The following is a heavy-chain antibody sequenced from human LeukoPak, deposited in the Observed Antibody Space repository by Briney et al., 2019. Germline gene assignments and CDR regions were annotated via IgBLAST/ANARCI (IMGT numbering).Heavy chain of an antibody. J-gene: IGHJ4*02. CDR3: SRDSGYCSGGSCWYFDF. CDR2: INPNSGGT. V-gene: IGHV1-2*02. Sequence: ASVKVSCKASGYSFTNYYIHWVRQAPGQGLEWMGWINPNSGGTNYAQKFQGRVTMTRDTSMSTAYMELSGLRSDDTAVYYCSRDSGYCSGGSCWYFDFWGQGTLVTVSA. D-gene: IGHD2-15*01. CDR1: GYSFTNYY.